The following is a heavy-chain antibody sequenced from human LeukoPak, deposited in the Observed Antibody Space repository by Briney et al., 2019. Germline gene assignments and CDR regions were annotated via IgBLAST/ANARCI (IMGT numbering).Heavy chain of an antibody. CDR3: AKQIAVAVYYFDY. J-gene: IGHJ4*02. CDR2: ISGSGGST. Sequence: PGGSLRLSCAASGFTFSSYAMSWVRQAPGKGLEWVSAISGSGGSTYCADSVKGRFTISRDNSKNTLYLQMNSLRAEDTAVYYCAKQIAVAVYYFDYWGQGTLVTVSS. CDR1: GFTFSSYA. D-gene: IGHD6-19*01. V-gene: IGHV3-23*01.